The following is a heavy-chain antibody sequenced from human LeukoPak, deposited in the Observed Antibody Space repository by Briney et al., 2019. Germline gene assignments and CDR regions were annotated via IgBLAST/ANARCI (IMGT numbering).Heavy chain of an antibody. CDR2: INPSGGST. J-gene: IGHJ4*02. V-gene: IGHV1-46*01. CDR1: GYTFTYYY. CDR3: ARDLVSGYYYLAVY. D-gene: IGHD3-22*01. Sequence: ASVKVSCKTSGYTFTYYYMHWVRQAPGQGLEWMGIINPSGGSTSYAQKFRGRVTMTRDMSTSTVYMELSSLRSEDTAVYYCARDLVSGYYYLAVYWGQGTLVTVSS.